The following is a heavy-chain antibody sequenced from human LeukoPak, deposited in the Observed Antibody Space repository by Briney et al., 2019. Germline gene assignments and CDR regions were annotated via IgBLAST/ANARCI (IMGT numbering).Heavy chain of an antibody. J-gene: IGHJ4*02. V-gene: IGHV3-23*01. CDR3: AKGVSGWPYYFDY. CDR2: IGYDGATT. Sequence: GSLRLSCAASGFTFSTYAMSWVRQTPGKGVEWVSAIGYDGATTYYADSVKGRFTISRDNSKNTLYLQMNSLRAEDTAVYYCAKGVSGWPYYFDYWGRGTLVTVSS. CDR1: GFTFSTYA. D-gene: IGHD6-19*01.